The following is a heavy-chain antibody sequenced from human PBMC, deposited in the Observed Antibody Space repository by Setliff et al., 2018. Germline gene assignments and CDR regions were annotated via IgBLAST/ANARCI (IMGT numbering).Heavy chain of an antibody. CDR3: ARVVGYSYGYYFDY. J-gene: IGHJ4*02. Sequence: PSETLSLTCTVSGGSISSHYWSWIRQPPGKGLEYIGNIHYSGSTNYNPSLKSRVTISVDTSKNQFSLKLTSVTAADTAVYYCARVVGYSYGYYFDYWGQGTLVTVSS. V-gene: IGHV4-59*11. CDR2: IHYSGST. CDR1: GGSISSHY. D-gene: IGHD5-18*01.